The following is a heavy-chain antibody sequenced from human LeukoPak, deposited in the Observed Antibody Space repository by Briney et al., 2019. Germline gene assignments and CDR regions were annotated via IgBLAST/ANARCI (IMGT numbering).Heavy chain of an antibody. D-gene: IGHD1-26*01. CDR2: IRYDGGNK. CDR3: AKGTSWSVGATKGPYYFDY. V-gene: IGHV3-30*02. J-gene: IGHJ4*02. CDR1: GSIFSNFG. Sequence: PGGSLRLSCAASGSIFSNFGMHWVRQAPGKGLEWVSFIRYDGGNKYYADSVKGRFTISRDNSKNTLYLQMNSLRAEDTAVYYCAKGTSWSVGATKGPYYFDYWGQGTLVTVSS.